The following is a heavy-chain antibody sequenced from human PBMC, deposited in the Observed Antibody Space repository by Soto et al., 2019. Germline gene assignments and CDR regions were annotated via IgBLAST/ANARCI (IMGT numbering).Heavy chain of an antibody. Sequence: LTCTVSGGSISSYYWSWIRQPPGKGLEWIGYIYYSGSTNYNPSLKSRVTISVDTSKNQFSLKLSSVTAADTAVYYCAKGGSGSYSNAFDIWGQGTMVTVSS. J-gene: IGHJ3*02. CDR1: GGSISSYY. CDR2: IYYSGST. D-gene: IGHD3-10*01. V-gene: IGHV4-59*08. CDR3: AKGGSGSYSNAFDI.